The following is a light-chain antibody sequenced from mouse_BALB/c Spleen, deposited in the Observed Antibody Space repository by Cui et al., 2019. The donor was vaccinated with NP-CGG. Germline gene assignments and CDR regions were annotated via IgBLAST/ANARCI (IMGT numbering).Light chain of an antibody. Sequence: QAVVTQESVLTTSPGETVTLTCRSSTGAVTSSNYANWVQEKPDHLFTGLIGGTNNRTPGVPARFSGSLIGDKAALTITGAQTEDEAIYFCALWYSNHWVFGGGTKLTFL. V-gene: IGLV1*01. J-gene: IGLJ1*01. CDR2: GTN. CDR1: TGAVTSSNY. CDR3: ALWYSNHWV.